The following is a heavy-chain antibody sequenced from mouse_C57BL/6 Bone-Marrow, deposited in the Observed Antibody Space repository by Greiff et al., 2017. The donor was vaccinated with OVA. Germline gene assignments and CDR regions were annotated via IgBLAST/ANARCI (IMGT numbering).Heavy chain of an antibody. Sequence: QVQLQQSGAELVKPGASVKMSCKASGYTFTSYWITWVKQRPGQGLEWIGDIYPGSGSTNYNEKFKSKATLTVDTSSSTAYMQLSSLTSEDSAVYYCARGFKTTASGFDYWGQGTTLTVSS. CDR1: GYTFTSYW. V-gene: IGHV1-55*01. CDR3: ARGFKTTASGFDY. D-gene: IGHD1-2*01. J-gene: IGHJ2*01. CDR2: IYPGSGST.